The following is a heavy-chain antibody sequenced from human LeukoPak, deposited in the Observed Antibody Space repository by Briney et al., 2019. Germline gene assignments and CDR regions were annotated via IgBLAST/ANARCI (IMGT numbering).Heavy chain of an antibody. V-gene: IGHV3-23*01. Sequence: GGSLRLSCAASGFTFSSYAMSWVRQASGKGLEWVSAISGSGGSTYYADSVKGRFTISRDNAKNSLYLQMNSLRAEDTAVYYCARGRPRHYGDPRSYYFDYWGQGTLVTVSS. CDR3: ARGRPRHYGDPRSYYFDY. CDR1: GFTFSSYA. D-gene: IGHD4-17*01. J-gene: IGHJ4*02. CDR2: ISGSGGST.